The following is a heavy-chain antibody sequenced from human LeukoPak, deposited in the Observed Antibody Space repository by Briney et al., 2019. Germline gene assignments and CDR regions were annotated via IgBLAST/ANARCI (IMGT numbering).Heavy chain of an antibody. CDR3: ARVVRGWSGYYSPFDY. J-gene: IGHJ4*02. CDR2: IIPIFGTA. D-gene: IGHD3-3*01. CDR1: GGTFSSYA. Sequence: ASVKVSCKASGGTFSSYAISWVRQAPGQGLEWMGGIIPIFGTANYAQKFQGRVTITADESTSTAYMELSSLRSEDTAVYYCARVVRGWSGYYSPFDYWGQGTLVIVSS. V-gene: IGHV1-69*13.